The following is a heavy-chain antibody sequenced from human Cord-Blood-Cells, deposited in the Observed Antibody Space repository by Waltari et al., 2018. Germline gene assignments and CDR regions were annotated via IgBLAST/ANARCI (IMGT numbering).Heavy chain of an antibody. Sequence: EVQLVESGGGLIQPGGSLRLSCAASGFTVSSNYMSWVRQAPGKGLECVAVIYSGGSTYYANSVKGRFTISRDNSKNTLYLQMNSLRAEDTAVYYCARDRDSSSWYDYWGQGTLVTVSS. J-gene: IGHJ4*02. CDR3: ARDRDSSSWYDY. V-gene: IGHV3-53*01. D-gene: IGHD6-13*01. CDR2: IYSGGST. CDR1: GFTVSSNY.